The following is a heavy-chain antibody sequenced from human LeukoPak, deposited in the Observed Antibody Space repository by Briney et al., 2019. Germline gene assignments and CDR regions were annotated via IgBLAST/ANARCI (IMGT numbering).Heavy chain of an antibody. CDR3: AKVRRVGATLTYYYGMDV. J-gene: IGHJ6*02. D-gene: IGHD1-26*01. Sequence: PGGSLRLSCAASGFTFSSYGMHWVRQAPGKGLEWVAVISYDGSNKYYADSVKGRFTISRDNSKNTLYLQMNSLRAEDTAVYYCAKVRRVGATLTYYYGMDVWGQGTTVTVSS. CDR2: ISYDGSNK. CDR1: GFTFSSYG. V-gene: IGHV3-30*18.